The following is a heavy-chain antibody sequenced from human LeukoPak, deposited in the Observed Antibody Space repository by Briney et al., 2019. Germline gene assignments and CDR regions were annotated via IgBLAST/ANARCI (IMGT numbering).Heavy chain of an antibody. CDR1: GGSISSYY. CDR3: ARRGTQWLVPT. Sequence: KTSETLSLTCTVSGGSISSYYWSWIRQPPGKGLEWIGYIYYSGSTNYNPSLKSRVTISVDASKNQFSLKLSSVTAADTAVYYCARRGTQWLVPTWGQGTLVTVSS. V-gene: IGHV4-59*01. J-gene: IGHJ5*02. CDR2: IYYSGST. D-gene: IGHD6-19*01.